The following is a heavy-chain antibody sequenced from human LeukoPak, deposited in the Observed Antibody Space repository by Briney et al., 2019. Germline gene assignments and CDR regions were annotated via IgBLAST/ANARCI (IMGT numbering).Heavy chain of an antibody. CDR1: GYSISSGHW. V-gene: IGHV4-4*02. CDR3: ARTRPEGYYYGMDV. CDR2: IVHSGST. Sequence: SETLSLTCAVSGYSISSGHWWSWVRQPPGKGLEWIGEIVHSGSTNYNPSLTSRVTISVDTSKNQFSLKLSSVTAADTAVYYCARTRPEGYYYGMDVWGQGTTVTVSS. J-gene: IGHJ6*02.